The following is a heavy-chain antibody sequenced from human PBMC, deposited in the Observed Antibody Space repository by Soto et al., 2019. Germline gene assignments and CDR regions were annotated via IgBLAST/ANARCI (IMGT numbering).Heavy chain of an antibody. Sequence: GASVKVSCKASGGTFSSYAISWVRQAPGQGLEWMGGIIPIFGTANYAQKFRGRVTITADKSTGTAYMELSSLRSEDTAVYYCAAPYSSSWYYYGMDVWGQGTTVTVS. V-gene: IGHV1-69*06. CDR2: IIPIFGTA. CDR1: GGTFSSYA. CDR3: AAPYSSSWYYYGMDV. J-gene: IGHJ6*02. D-gene: IGHD6-13*01.